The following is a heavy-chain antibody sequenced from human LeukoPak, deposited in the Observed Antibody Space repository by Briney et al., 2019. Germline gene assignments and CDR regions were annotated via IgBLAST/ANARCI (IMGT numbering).Heavy chain of an antibody. J-gene: IGHJ4*02. CDR3: ARKRWLRLRYFDY. CDR2: IYYSGST. CDR1: GGSISSYY. D-gene: IGHD5-12*01. Sequence: PSETLSLTCTVSGGSISSYYWSWIRQPPGKGLEWIGYIYYSGSTNYNPSLKSRGTISVDTSKNQFSLKLSSVTAADTAVYYCARKRWLRLRYFDYWGQGTLVTVSS. V-gene: IGHV4-59*08.